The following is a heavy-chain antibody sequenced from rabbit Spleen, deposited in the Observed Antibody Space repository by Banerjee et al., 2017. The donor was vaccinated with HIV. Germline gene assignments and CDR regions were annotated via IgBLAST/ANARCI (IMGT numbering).Heavy chain of an antibody. Sequence: QSLEESGGDLVKPGASLTLTCTASGFSFSSSDYMCWVRQAPGKGLEWIACIAGSSSGFTYSATWAKGRFTCSKTSSTTVTLQMTSLTAADTATYFCARRGRNADDGDYGALNLWGPGTLVTVS. D-gene: IGHD2-1*01. CDR3: ARRGRNADDGDYGALNL. CDR2: IAGSSSGFT. CDR1: GFSFSSSDY. V-gene: IGHV1S40*01. J-gene: IGHJ4*01.